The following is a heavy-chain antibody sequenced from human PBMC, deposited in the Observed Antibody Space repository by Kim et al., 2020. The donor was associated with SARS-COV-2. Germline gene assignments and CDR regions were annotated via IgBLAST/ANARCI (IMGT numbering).Heavy chain of an antibody. CDR2: NK. D-gene: IGHD3-22*01. CDR3: ARGSGYRFDY. Sequence: NKNFVQRRQGRVTMTTDTSTRTAYMELRGLRSDDTAVYYCARGSGYRFDYWGQGTLVTVSS. J-gene: IGHJ4*02. V-gene: IGHV1-18*01.